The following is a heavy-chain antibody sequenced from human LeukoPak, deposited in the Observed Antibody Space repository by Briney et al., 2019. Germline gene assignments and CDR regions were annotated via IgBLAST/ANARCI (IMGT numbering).Heavy chain of an antibody. CDR1: GFTFSSFG. D-gene: IGHD3-10*01. J-gene: IGHJ6*03. CDR3: AKGGAVSSKSITMVRGTRRYYYYMDV. V-gene: IGHV3-23*01. Sequence: PGGSLRLSCGASGFTFSSFGMSWVRQAPGKGLEWVSTISGSGDSTYYADSVEGRFTISRDNSKNTLYLQMNSLRAEDTAVYYCAKGGAVSSKSITMVRGTRRYYYYMDVWGKGTTVTISS. CDR2: ISGSGDST.